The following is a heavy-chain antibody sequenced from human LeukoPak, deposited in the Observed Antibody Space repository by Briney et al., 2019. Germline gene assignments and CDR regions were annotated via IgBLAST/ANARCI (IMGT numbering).Heavy chain of an antibody. Sequence: GGSLRLSCAASGFIFSDYEMNWVRQAPGKGLEWLSYISGSGDTIYYAESVKGRFTISRDNAQNSLYLQMNSLRAEDTAVYYCVSAYGGLLDHWGQGTLVTVSS. J-gene: IGHJ4*02. CDR1: GFIFSDYE. CDR3: VSAYGGLLDH. CDR2: ISGSGDTI. V-gene: IGHV3-48*03. D-gene: IGHD3-16*01.